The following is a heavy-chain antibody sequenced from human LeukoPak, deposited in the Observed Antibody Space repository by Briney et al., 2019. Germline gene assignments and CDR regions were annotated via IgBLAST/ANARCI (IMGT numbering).Heavy chain of an antibody. J-gene: IGHJ4*02. V-gene: IGHV3-48*01. CDR1: GSAFSSYN. CDR3: ARDRAWNYFDY. D-gene: IGHD3-3*01. Sequence: GGSLRLSCAASGSAFSSYNMNWVRQAPGKGLEWISYIGSSGSPTHYADSVGGRFTISRDNAKNTLYLQMDSLRAEDTAVYYCARDRAWNYFDYWGQGTLVTVSS. CDR2: IGSSGSPT.